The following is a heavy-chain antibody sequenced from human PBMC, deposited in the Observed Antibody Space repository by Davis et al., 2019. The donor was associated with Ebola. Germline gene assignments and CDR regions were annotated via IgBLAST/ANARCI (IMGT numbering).Heavy chain of an antibody. J-gene: IGHJ4*02. CDR2: IRYDGSNK. CDR1: GFTFSSYW. CDR3: ASVSGEQSRDY. Sequence: PGGSLRLSCAASGFTFSSYWMSWVRQAPGKGLEWVAFIRYDGSNKYYADSVKGRFTISRDNSKNTLCLQMNSLRAEDTAVYYCASVSGEQSRDYWGQGTLVTVSS. D-gene: IGHD7-27*01. V-gene: IGHV3-30*02.